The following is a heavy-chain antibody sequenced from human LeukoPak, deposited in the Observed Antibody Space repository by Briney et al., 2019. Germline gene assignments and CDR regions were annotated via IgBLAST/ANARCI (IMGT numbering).Heavy chain of an antibody. CDR1: GFTLSSYA. CDR2: ISYDGSNK. Sequence: GGSLRLSCAASGFTLSSYAMHWVRQAPGKGLEWVAVISYDGSNKYYADSVKGRFTISRDNSKNTLYLQMNSLRAEDTAVYYCARDQGLPRPQNYFDYWGQGTLVTVSS. CDR3: ARDQGLPRPQNYFDY. J-gene: IGHJ4*02. V-gene: IGHV3-30*01. D-gene: IGHD5-12*01.